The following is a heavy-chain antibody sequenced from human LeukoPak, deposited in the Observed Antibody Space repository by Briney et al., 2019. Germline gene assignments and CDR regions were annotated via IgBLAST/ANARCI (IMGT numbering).Heavy chain of an antibody. J-gene: IGHJ3*02. CDR1: GGSFSGYY. V-gene: IGHV4-34*01. D-gene: IGHD4-23*01. CDR2: INHSGST. Sequence: SETLSLTCAVYGGSFSGYYWSWIRQPPGKGLEWIGEINHSGSTNYNPSLKSRVTISVDTSKNQFSLKLSSVTAADTAVYYCATYYGGNSEDAFDIWGQGTMVTVSS. CDR3: ATYYGGNSEDAFDI.